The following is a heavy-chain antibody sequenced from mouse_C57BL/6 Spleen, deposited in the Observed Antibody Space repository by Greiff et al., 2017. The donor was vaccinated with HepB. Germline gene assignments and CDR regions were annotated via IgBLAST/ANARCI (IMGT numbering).Heavy chain of an antibody. D-gene: IGHD4-1*01. Sequence: VQLQQSGPELVKPGASVKMSCKASGYTFTDYNMHWVKQSHGKSLEWIGYINPNNGGTSYNQKFKGKATLTVNKSSSTAYMELRSLTSEDSAVYYCARRYWDEDWFAYWGQGTLVTVSA. CDR3: ARRYWDEDWFAY. J-gene: IGHJ3*01. CDR2: INPNNGGT. V-gene: IGHV1-22*01. CDR1: GYTFTDYN.